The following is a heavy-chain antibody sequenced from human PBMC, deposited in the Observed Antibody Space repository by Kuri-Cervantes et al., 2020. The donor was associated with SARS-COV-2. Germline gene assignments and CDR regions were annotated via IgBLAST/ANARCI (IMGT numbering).Heavy chain of an antibody. V-gene: IGHV4-30-4*08. CDR1: GGSISSGDYY. J-gene: IGHJ5*02. CDR2: IYYSGST. CDR3: ARDKLWFGELTNWFDP. Sequence: SETLSLTCTVSGGSISSGDYYWSWIRQPPGKGLEWIGYIYYSGSTYYNPSLKSRVTISVDTSKNQFSLKLSSATAADTAVYYCARDKLWFGELTNWFDPWGQGTLVTVSS. D-gene: IGHD3-10*01.